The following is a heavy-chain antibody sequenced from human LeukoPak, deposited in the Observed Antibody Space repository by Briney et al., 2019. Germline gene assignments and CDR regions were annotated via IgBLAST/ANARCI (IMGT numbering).Heavy chain of an antibody. CDR1: GFTFSSYA. V-gene: IGHV3-23*01. J-gene: IGHJ4*02. Sequence: QPGGSLRLSCAASGFTFSSYAMSWVRQAPGKGLEWVSAISGSGGSTYYADSVKGRFTISRDNSKNTLYLQMNSLRAEDTAVYYCAKDLLFGYGDYAGFDYWGQGTLVTVSP. CDR3: AKDLLFGYGDYAGFDY. CDR2: ISGSGGST. D-gene: IGHD4-17*01.